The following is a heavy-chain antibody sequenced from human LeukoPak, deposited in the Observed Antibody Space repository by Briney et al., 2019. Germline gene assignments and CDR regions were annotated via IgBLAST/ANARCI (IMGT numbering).Heavy chain of an antibody. D-gene: IGHD3-10*01. Sequence: GGSLRLSCAASGFTFSSYWMSWVRQAPGKGLEWVANIKQDGSEKYYVDSVKGRFTISRDNAKNSLYLQMNSLRAEDTAVYYCARVGYYGSGSYYRHYYYYYYMDVWGKGTTVTVSS. V-gene: IGHV3-7*01. CDR3: ARVGYYGSGSYYRHYYYYYYMDV. CDR2: IKQDGSEK. CDR1: GFTFSSYW. J-gene: IGHJ6*03.